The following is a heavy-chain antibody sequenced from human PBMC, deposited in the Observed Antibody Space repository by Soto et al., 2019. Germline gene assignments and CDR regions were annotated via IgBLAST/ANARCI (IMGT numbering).Heavy chain of an antibody. V-gene: IGHV4-59*01. J-gene: IGHJ1*01. CDR1: GGSISSYY. CDR2: IYYSGST. D-gene: IGHD3-22*01. Sequence: SETLSLTCTVSGGSISSYYWSWIRQPPGKGLEWIGYIYYSGSTNYNPSLKSRVTISVDTSKNQFSLKLSSVTAADTAVYYCARGYYDSSGYPRYFQHWGQGTRVTVSS. CDR3: ARGYYDSSGYPRYFQH.